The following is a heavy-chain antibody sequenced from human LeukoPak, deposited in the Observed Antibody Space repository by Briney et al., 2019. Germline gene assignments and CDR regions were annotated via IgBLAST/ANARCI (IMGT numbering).Heavy chain of an antibody. CDR1: GGSFSGYY. CDR3: ARGRDYYGSGSYYNYYYYYYMDV. J-gene: IGHJ6*03. V-gene: IGHV4-34*01. Sequence: SETLSLTCAVYGGSFSGYYWSWIRQPPGKGLEWIGEINHSGSTNYNPSLKSRVTISVDTPKNQFSLKLSSVTAADTAVYYCARGRDYYGSGSYYNYYYYYYMDVWGKGTTVTVSS. D-gene: IGHD3-10*01. CDR2: INHSGST.